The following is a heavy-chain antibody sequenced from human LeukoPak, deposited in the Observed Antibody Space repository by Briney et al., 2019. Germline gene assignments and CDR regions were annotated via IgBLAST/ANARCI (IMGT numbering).Heavy chain of an antibody. D-gene: IGHD3-3*01. V-gene: IGHV4-61*08. J-gene: IGHJ6*02. CDR1: GGSISSGGYY. CDR3: ARDSVYDFWSGYSLDV. Sequence: SETLSLTCTVSGGSISSGGYYWSWIRQHPGKGLEWIGYIYYSGSTNYNPSLKSRVTISVDTSKNQFSLKLSSVTAADTAVYYCARDSVYDFWSGYSLDVWGQGTTVAVSS. CDR2: IYYSGST.